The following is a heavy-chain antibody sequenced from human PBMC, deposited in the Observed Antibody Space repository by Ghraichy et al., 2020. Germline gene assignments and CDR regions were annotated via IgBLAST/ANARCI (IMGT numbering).Heavy chain of an antibody. CDR2: ISSSAVTT. D-gene: IGHD3-3*01. Sequence: GGSLRLSCAASGFTLRNYEMNWVRQAPGKGLEWLSYISSSAVTTSYADSVRGRFTISRDSASNSIYLQMNSLRAEDTAVYFCARRAPEGIDGFYSGPFDYWGQGTLVTVSS. CDR3: ARRAPEGIDGFYSGPFDY. J-gene: IGHJ4*02. CDR1: GFTLRNYE. V-gene: IGHV3-48*03.